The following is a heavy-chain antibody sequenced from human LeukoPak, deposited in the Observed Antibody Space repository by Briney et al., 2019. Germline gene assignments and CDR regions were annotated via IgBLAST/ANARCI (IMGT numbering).Heavy chain of an antibody. V-gene: IGHV3-23*01. D-gene: IGHD3-22*01. CDR1: GFTFSSYA. CDR2: ISGSGGST. Sequence: GGSLRLSCAASGFTFSSYAMSWVRQAPGKGLEWVSAISGSGGSTYYADSVKGRFTISRDSSKNTLYLQMNSLRAKDTAVYYCAKGDYDSSGYYLDYWGQGTLVTVSS. CDR3: AKGDYDSSGYYLDY. J-gene: IGHJ4*02.